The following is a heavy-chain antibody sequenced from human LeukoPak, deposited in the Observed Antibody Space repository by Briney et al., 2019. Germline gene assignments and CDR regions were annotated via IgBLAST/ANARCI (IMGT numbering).Heavy chain of an antibody. CDR1: GSTVSSTY. V-gene: IGHV3-66*01. CDR2: IYSSGST. D-gene: IGHD6-13*01. J-gene: IGHJ4*02. Sequence: QTGGSLRLSCAVSGSTVSSTYMSWVRQAPGKGLEWVSVIYSSGSTYYADSVKGRFTISRDNAKNSLYLQMNSLRAEDTAVYYCARGIAAAGTGAFDYWGQGTLVTVSS. CDR3: ARGIAAAGTGAFDY.